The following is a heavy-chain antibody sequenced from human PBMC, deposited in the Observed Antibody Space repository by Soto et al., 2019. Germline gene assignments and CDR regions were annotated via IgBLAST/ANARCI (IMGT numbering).Heavy chain of an antibody. CDR2: IIPIFGTA. CDR3: ARDAPLGDDQQAYYSYGKDV. J-gene: IGHJ6*01. Sequence: GASVKVSCKASGGTFSSYAISWVRQAPGQGLERMGGIIPIFGTANYAQKFQGRVTITADESTSTAYMELSSLRSEDTAVYYCARDAPLGDDQQAYYSYGKDVSRQGTTDSVS. V-gene: IGHV1-69*13. CDR1: GGTFSSYA. D-gene: IGHD1-1*01.